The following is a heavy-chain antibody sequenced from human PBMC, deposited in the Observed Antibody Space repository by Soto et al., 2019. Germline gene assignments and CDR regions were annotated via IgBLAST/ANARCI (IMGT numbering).Heavy chain of an antibody. CDR2: IKQDGSEK. D-gene: IGHD5-12*01. J-gene: IGHJ4*02. V-gene: IGHV3-7*01. CDR1: GFTFSGYW. Sequence: GGSLRLSCAASGFTFSGYWMSGVRQAPGKGLEWVGNIKQDGSEKYYVDSVKGRFTISTDNAKNSLYLQRNSLRAEDTAVYYCARDSGDSGYEADYWGQGTLVTVSS. CDR3: ARDSGDSGYEADY.